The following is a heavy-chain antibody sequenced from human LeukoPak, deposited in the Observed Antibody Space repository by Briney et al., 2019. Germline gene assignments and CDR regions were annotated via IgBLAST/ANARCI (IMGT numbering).Heavy chain of an antibody. D-gene: IGHD6-19*01. J-gene: IGHJ5*02. CDR3: ARGSLGKGIAVAGWFDP. Sequence: SVKVSCKASGGTFSSYAISWVRQAPGQGLEWMGGIIPIFGTANYAQKFQGRVTITADDSTSTAYMELSSLRSEDTAVYYCARGSLGKGIAVAGWFDPWGQGTLVTVSS. V-gene: IGHV1-69*13. CDR2: IIPIFGTA. CDR1: GGTFSSYA.